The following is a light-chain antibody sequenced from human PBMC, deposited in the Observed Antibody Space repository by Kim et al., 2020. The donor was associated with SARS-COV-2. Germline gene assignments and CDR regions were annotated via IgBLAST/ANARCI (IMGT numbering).Light chain of an antibody. CDR2: GAS. CDR1: QDIRND. Sequence: ASVGDRDTITVRGSQDIRNDLGWYQQNTGRAPKRLIYGASSLQSVVPSRFSGSGSGTEFTLTISSLQPEDFATDFCLQHNSYPITFGQGTRLEIK. CDR3: LQHNSYPIT. V-gene: IGKV1-17*01. J-gene: IGKJ5*01.